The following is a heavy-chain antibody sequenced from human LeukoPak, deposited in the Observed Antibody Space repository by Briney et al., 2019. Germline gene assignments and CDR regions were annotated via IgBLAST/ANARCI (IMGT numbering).Heavy chain of an antibody. J-gene: IGHJ6*02. V-gene: IGHV4-30-2*01. CDR3: ARVGCSGGSCSYGMDV. CDR1: GGSISSGGYS. CDR2: IYHSGST. D-gene: IGHD2-15*01. Sequence: SGTLSLTCAVSGGSISSGGYSWSWIRQPPGKGLEWIGYIYHSGSTYYNPSLKSRVTISVDRSKNQFSLKLSSVTAADTAVYYCARVGCSGGSCSYGMDVWGQGTTVTVSS.